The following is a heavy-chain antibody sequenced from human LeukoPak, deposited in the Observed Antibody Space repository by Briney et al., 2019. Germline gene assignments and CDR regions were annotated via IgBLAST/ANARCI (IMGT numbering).Heavy chain of an antibody. Sequence: SGTLSLTCAVSGGSISSSNWWSWVRQPPGKGLEWIGEIYHSGSTNYNPSLKSRVTISVDKSKNQFSLKLSSVTAADTAVYYCAREVRGVRVYYYYYMDVWGKGTTVTISS. V-gene: IGHV4-4*02. D-gene: IGHD3-10*01. CDR3: AREVRGVRVYYYYYMDV. CDR1: GGSISSSNW. CDR2: IYHSGST. J-gene: IGHJ6*03.